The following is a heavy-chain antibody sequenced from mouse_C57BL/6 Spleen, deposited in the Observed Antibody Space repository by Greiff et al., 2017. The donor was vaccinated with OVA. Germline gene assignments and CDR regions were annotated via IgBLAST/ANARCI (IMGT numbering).Heavy chain of an antibody. D-gene: IGHD1-1*01. J-gene: IGHJ3*01. CDR1: GFTFSDYG. V-gene: IGHV5-17*01. Sequence: EVHLVESGGGLVKPGGSLKLSCAASGFTFSDYGMHWVRQAPEKGLEWVAYISSGSSTIYYADTVKGRFTISRDNAKNTLFLQMTSLRSEDTAMYYCARDYYGSSTWFAYWGQGTLVTVSA. CDR2: ISSGSSTI. CDR3: ARDYYGSSTWFAY.